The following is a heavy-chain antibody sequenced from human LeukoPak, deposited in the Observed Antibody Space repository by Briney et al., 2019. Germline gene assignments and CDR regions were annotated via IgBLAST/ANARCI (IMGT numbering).Heavy chain of an antibody. D-gene: IGHD3-22*01. CDR3: AKDPLGSGYGRYFDY. CDR1: GFTFSNYG. J-gene: IGHJ4*02. Sequence: GGSLRLSCAASGFTFSNYGMHWVRQAPGKGLEWVAVISYDGSNKYYADSVKGRFTISRDNSKNTLYLQMNSLRAEDTAVYYCAKDPLGSGYGRYFDYWGQGTLVTVSS. CDR2: ISYDGSNK. V-gene: IGHV3-30*18.